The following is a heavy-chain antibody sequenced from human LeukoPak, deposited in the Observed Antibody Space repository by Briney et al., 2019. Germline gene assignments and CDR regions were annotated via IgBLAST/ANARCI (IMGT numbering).Heavy chain of an antibody. Sequence: ASVKVSCKASGYTFTSYGISWVRQAPGQGLEWMGWISAYNGNTNYAQKLQGRVTMTTDTSTSTAYMELRSLRSDDTAVYYCARPYSSGWYLIFVYWGQGTLVTVSS. V-gene: IGHV1-18*01. CDR3: ARPYSSGWYLIFVY. D-gene: IGHD6-19*01. CDR1: GYTFTSYG. CDR2: ISAYNGNT. J-gene: IGHJ4*02.